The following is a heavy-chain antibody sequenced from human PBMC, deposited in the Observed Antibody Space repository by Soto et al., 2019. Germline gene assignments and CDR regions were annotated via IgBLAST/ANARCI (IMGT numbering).Heavy chain of an antibody. CDR2: IRTKTYGGAT. V-gene: IGHV3-49*04. D-gene: IGHD6-19*01. J-gene: IGHJ3*02. Sequence: GGSLRLSCTASGFPFRDYALSWVRQAPGKGLEWVSFIRTKTYGGATQYAASVQGRFTISRDDSKNIAYLQMDSLKIEDTAVYYCTRDKGRSGWSADAFDIWGQGTVVTVSS. CDR1: GFPFRDYA. CDR3: TRDKGRSGWSADAFDI.